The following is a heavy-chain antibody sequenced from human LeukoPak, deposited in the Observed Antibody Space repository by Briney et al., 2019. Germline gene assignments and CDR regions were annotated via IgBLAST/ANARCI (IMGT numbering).Heavy chain of an antibody. CDR2: IYYSGST. Sequence: SETLSLTCTVSGGSISSYYWSWIRQPPGKGLEWIGYIYYSGSTNYNPSLKSRVTISVDTSQNQFSLKLSSVTAADTAVYYCARESLLNWFDPWGQGTLVTVSS. CDR3: ARESLLNWFDP. V-gene: IGHV4-59*01. CDR1: GGSISSYY. J-gene: IGHJ5*02.